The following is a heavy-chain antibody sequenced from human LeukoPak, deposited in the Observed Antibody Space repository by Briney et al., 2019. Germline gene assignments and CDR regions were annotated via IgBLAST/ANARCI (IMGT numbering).Heavy chain of an antibody. Sequence: GASVKVSCKASGYTFSDHYIHWVRQAPGQGLEWMGWINPNSGGTNYAQKFQSRVTMTRDTSISTVYMELSRLRSDDTAVYYCARICDPNGGSCYFSFDYWGQGTLVTVSS. CDR3: ARICDPNGGSCYFSFDY. V-gene: IGHV1-2*02. D-gene: IGHD2-15*01. CDR1: GYTFSDHY. CDR2: INPNSGGT. J-gene: IGHJ4*02.